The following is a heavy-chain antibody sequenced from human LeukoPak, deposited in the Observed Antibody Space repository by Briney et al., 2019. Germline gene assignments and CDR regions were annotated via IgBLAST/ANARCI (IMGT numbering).Heavy chain of an antibody. CDR2: IWYDGTNK. D-gene: IGHD5-18*01. Sequence: GGSLRLSCAASGFTFSNYGMHWVRQAPGKGLEWVALIWYDGTNKYYTDSVEGRLTISRDNSKNTLYLQMNSLRAEDTAVYYCAIIRIQLWFQSLTTIDYWGQGTLVTVPS. CDR1: GFTFSNYG. V-gene: IGHV3-33*01. J-gene: IGHJ4*02. CDR3: AIIRIQLWFQSLTTIDY.